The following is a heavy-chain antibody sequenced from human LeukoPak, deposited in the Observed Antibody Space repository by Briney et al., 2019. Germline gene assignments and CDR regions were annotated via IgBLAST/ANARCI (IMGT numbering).Heavy chain of an antibody. V-gene: IGHV3-74*01. CDR3: ARAGGSYYGD. J-gene: IGHJ4*02. CDR2: INSDGSST. D-gene: IGHD1-26*01. Sequence: PGGSLRLSCAASGFTFSSYWMQWVRQAPGEGLLWVSHINSDGSSTNYADSVKGRFTISRDNAKNTLYLQMNSLRVEDTAVYYCARAGGSYYGDWGQGTLVTVSS. CDR1: GFTFSSYW.